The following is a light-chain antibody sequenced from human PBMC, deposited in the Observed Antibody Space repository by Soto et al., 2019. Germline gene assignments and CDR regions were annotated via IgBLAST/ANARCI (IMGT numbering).Light chain of an antibody. CDR1: SSNIGAGYD. Sequence: QSVLTQPPSVSGAPGQRVTISCTRSSSNIGAGYDVHWYQQLPGTAPKLLIYGNSNRPSGVPDRFSGSKSGTSASLAITGLQAEDEADYYCQSYDSSLSGPYVFGTGTQLTVL. V-gene: IGLV1-40*01. CDR2: GNS. J-gene: IGLJ1*01. CDR3: QSYDSSLSGPYV.